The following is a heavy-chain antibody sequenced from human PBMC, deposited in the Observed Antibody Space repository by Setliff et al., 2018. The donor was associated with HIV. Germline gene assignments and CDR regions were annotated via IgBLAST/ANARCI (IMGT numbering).Heavy chain of an antibody. Sequence: ASVKVSCKTSGYTFDAKYIHWARQAPGQGLGWMGWINPNSGGTNYARKFQGRVTMTRDTSISTAYMELNSLRSDDTAVYYCATAGGRSWFDPWGPGTLVTV. CDR1: GYTFDAKY. V-gene: IGHV1-2*02. CDR3: ATAGGRSWFDP. CDR2: INPNSGGT. D-gene: IGHD3-16*01. J-gene: IGHJ5*02.